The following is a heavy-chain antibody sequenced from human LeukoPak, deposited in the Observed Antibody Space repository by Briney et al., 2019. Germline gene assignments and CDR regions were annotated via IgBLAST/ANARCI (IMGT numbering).Heavy chain of an antibody. J-gene: IGHJ6*03. CDR1: GDSISTSSYY. V-gene: IGHV4-39*07. CDR3: AREWWGYCSSTSCYGAYYYYYMDV. D-gene: IGHD2-2*01. Sequence: SETLSLTFTVSGDSISTSSYYWGWIRQPPGNGLEWIGSIYYTGSTYYNPSLKSRVTISVDTSKNQFSLKLSSVTAADTAVYYCAREWWGYCSSTSCYGAYYYYYMDVWGKGTTVTVSS. CDR2: IYYTGST.